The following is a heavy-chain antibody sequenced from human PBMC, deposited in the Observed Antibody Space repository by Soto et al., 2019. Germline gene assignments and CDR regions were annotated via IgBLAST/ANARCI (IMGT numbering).Heavy chain of an antibody. Sequence: PSETLSLTCIASGVSINSHDHYSSWIRQLPGKGLEWIGHIYRSGSTSYKPSLEGRLAISIDTSQNQFSLSLSPVTAADPAVYFCARDKGGELLKGSGMDVWGQGTTVTVSS. CDR1: GVSINSHDHY. CDR3: ARDKGGELLKGSGMDV. D-gene: IGHD1-26*01. V-gene: IGHV4-31*03. J-gene: IGHJ6*02. CDR2: IYRSGST.